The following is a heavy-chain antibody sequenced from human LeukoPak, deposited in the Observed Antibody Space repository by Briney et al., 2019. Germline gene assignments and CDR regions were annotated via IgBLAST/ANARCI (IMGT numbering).Heavy chain of an antibody. CDR1: GYTFTSYA. V-gene: IGHV7-4-1*02. D-gene: IGHD6-13*01. CDR3: AIYAAAGTLDY. Sequence: GASVKVSCKASGYTFTSYAMNWVRQAPGQGLEWKGWINTNTGNPTYAQGFTGRFVFSLDTSVSTAYLQISSLKAEDTAVYYCAIYAAAGTLDYWGQGTLVTVSS. CDR2: INTNTGNP. J-gene: IGHJ4*02.